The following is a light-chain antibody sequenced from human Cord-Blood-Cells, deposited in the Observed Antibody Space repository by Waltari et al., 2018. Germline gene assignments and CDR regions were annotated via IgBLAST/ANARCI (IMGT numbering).Light chain of an antibody. CDR3: QSYDSSNVV. CDR1: SGSIASNY. V-gene: IGLV6-57*01. J-gene: IGLJ2*01. Sequence: NFLLTQPHSVSESPGKTVTTSCTPSSGSIASNYVPWYQQRPGSSPTTVIYEDNQRPSGVPDRFSGSIDSSSNSASLTISGLKTEDEADYYCQSYDSSNVVFGGGTKLTVL. CDR2: EDN.